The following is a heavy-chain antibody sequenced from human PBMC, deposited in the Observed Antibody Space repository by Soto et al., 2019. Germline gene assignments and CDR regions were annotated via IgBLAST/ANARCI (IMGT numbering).Heavy chain of an antibody. Sequence: EVQLVESGGGLVQPGGSLRLSCGASGFTFRTYWLSWVRQVPGKGLEWVANINQDGSEKNYVASVKGRFTISRDNAKNSLYLQMSSLRAEDTALYYCARDGSTSWYSYDYHGMDVWGQGTTVTVSS. V-gene: IGHV3-7*05. CDR3: ARDGSTSWYSYDYHGMDV. D-gene: IGHD5-18*01. CDR1: GFTFRTYW. CDR2: INQDGSEK. J-gene: IGHJ6*02.